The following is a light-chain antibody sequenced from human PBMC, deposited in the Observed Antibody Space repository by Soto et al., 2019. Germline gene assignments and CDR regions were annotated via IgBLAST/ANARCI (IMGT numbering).Light chain of an antibody. V-gene: IGKV2-28*01. CDR3: MQALQTPPT. CDR1: QSLLHKNGYNY. Sequence: DIVMTQSPLSLSVTPGEPASISCRSSQSLLHKNGYNYLQWYLQKPGQSPQLLIHLGSHRASGVPDRCSGSGSGTDFTLKISRVEAEDVGVYYCMQALQTPPTFGQGTKLEIK. CDR2: LGS. J-gene: IGKJ2*01.